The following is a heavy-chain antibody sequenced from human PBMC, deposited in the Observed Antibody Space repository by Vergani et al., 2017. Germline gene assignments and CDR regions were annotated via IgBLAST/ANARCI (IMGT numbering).Heavy chain of an antibody. D-gene: IGHD3-10*01. CDR3: ARELSYYYGLGSGGYNPYYYEGMDV. J-gene: IGHJ6*02. Sequence: QVQLQESGPRLVRPSQTLSLTCTVSGGSINTGAYYWSWIRPPAGKGLEWIGRVYTSGMTNYNPSLKSRVTILVDRSKSQLSLKLTSVTAGDTAVYFCARELSYYYGLGSGGYNPYYYEGMDVWG. V-gene: IGHV4-61*02. CDR2: VYTSGMT. CDR1: GGSINTGAYY.